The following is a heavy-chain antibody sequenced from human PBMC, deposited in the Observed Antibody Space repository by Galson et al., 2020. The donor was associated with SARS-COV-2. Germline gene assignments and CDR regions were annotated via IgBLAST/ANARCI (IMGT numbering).Heavy chain of an antibody. CDR1: GYTFTDYH. CDR2: INPKTGGT. D-gene: IGHD3-16*01. CDR3: AREITEVSYFFDY. Sequence: ASVKVSCKASGYTFTDYHVHWVRQAPGQGLEWMGWINPKTGGTHYAQKFQDRVTLTRDTSFSTAYLELSRLRSDDTAVYYCAREITEVSYFFDYWGQGALVTVSS. V-gene: IGHV1-2*02. J-gene: IGHJ4*02.